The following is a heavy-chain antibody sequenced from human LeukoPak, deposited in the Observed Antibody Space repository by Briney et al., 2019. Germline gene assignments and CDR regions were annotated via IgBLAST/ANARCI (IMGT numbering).Heavy chain of an antibody. J-gene: IGHJ4*02. V-gene: IGHV4-39*01. CDR3: ASGYYYDSGGYFPLDY. D-gene: IGHD3-22*01. CDR2: IYYSGST. CDR1: GASIRSSSYY. Sequence: SETLSLTCTVSGASIRSSSYYWGWIRQPPGKGLEWIGTIYYSGSTYYNPSLKGRVTISVDTSKNQFSLKLSSVTAADTAVYYCASGYYYDSGGYFPLDYWGQGTLVTGSS.